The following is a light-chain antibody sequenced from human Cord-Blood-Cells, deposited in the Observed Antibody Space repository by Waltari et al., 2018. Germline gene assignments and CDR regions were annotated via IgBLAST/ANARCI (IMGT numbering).Light chain of an antibody. CDR3: QQLNSYPIT. V-gene: IGKV1-9*01. CDR1: QGISSH. CDR2: DAS. Sequence: IQFTQSPSFLSASVGDRVTITCLASQGISSHLAWYQQKPGKAPKLLIYDASTLQSGVPSRFSGSGSGTEFTLTISSLQPEDFATYYCQQLNSYPITFGQGTRLEIK. J-gene: IGKJ5*01.